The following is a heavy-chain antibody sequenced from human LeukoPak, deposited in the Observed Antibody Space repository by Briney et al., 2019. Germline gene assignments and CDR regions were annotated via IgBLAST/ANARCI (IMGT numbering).Heavy chain of an antibody. V-gene: IGHV3-48*03. CDR2: SSTSGRTI. CDR3: ARGDGYSPFDY. Sequence: GGSLRLSCAASGFALSDYEINWVRQAPGKGLEWVAYSSTSGRTIWYADSVKGRFTFSRDNAKNSLYLQMNSLRTEDTAVYHCARGDGYSPFDYWGQGTLVTVSS. D-gene: IGHD5-24*01. J-gene: IGHJ4*02. CDR1: GFALSDYE.